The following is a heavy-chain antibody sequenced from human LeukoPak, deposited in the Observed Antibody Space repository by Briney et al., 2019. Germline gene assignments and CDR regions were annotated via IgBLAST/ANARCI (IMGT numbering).Heavy chain of an antibody. D-gene: IGHD5-18*01. J-gene: IGHJ4*02. CDR2: IYSGGST. Sequence: GGSLILSCAASGFTVSSNYMSWVRQAPGKGLEWVSVIYSGGSTYYADSVKGRFTISRDNSKNTLYLQMNSLRAEDTAVYYCARLPTAMALDYWGQGTLVTVSS. CDR3: ARLPTAMALDY. V-gene: IGHV3-53*01. CDR1: GFTVSSNY.